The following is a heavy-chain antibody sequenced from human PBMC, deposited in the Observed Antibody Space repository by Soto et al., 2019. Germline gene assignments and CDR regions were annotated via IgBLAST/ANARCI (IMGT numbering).Heavy chain of an antibody. CDR2: ISSSSSYI. CDR3: ASSGRYCSGGSCYSY. V-gene: IGHV3-21*01. J-gene: IGHJ4*02. CDR1: GFTFSSYS. Sequence: EVQLVESGGGLVKPGGSLRLSCAASGFTFSSYSMNWVRQAPGKGLEWVSSISSSSSYIYYADSVKGRFTISRDNAKNSLYLQMNSLRAEDTAVYYCASSGRYCSGGSCYSYWGQGTLVTVSS. D-gene: IGHD2-15*01.